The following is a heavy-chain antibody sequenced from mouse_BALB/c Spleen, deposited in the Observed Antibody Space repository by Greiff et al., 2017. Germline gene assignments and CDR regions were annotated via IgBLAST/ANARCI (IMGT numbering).Heavy chain of an antibody. Sequence: VQLVESGPGLVAPSQSLSITCTVSGFSLTSYGVHWVRQPPGKGLEWLGVIWAGGSTNYNSALMSRLSISKDNSKSQVFLKMNSLQTDDTAMYYCARGDYDYNEGYYFDYWGQGTTLTVSS. CDR1: GFSLTSYG. CDR3: ARGDYDYNEGYYFDY. J-gene: IGHJ2*01. V-gene: IGHV2-9*02. D-gene: IGHD2-4*01. CDR2: IWAGGST.